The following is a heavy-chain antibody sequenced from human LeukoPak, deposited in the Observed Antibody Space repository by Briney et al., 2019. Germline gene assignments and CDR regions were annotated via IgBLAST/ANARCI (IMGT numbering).Heavy chain of an antibody. D-gene: IGHD3-10*01. V-gene: IGHV3-23*01. CDR1: GFTFSSYA. CDR2: ISGSGGST. Sequence: GGSLRLSCAASGFTFSSYAMSWVRQAPGKGLEWVSAISGSGGSTYYADSVKGRFTISRDNSKNTLYLQMNSLRAEDTAVYYCAKDHGMVRGVTPFFFDYWGQGTLVTVSS. CDR3: AKDHGMVRGVTPFFFDY. J-gene: IGHJ4*02.